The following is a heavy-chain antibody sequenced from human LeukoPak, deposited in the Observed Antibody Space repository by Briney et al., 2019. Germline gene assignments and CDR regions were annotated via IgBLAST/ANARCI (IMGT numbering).Heavy chain of an antibody. CDR2: ISYDGSNK. J-gene: IGHJ4*02. V-gene: IGHV3-30*04. CDR1: GFTFSSYA. D-gene: IGHD2/OR15-2a*01. CDR3: ARASMVLYYFDY. Sequence: PGRSLRLSCAASGFTFSSYAMHRVRQAPGKGLEWVAVISYDGSNKYYADSVKGRFTISRDNSKNTLYLQINSLRAEDTAVYYCARASMVLYYFDYWGQGTLVTVSS.